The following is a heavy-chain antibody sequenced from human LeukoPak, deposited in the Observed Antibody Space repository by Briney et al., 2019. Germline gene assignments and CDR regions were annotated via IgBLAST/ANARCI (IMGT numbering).Heavy chain of an antibody. CDR1: GGTFSSYA. D-gene: IGHD4-17*01. Sequence: GASVKVSCKASGGTFSSYAISWVRQAPGQGLEWMGGIIPIFGTANYAQKFQGRVTITADESTSTAYMELSSLRSEDTAVYYCARVVDDYGGYSFDYWGQGTLVTVSS. J-gene: IGHJ4*02. CDR2: IIPIFGTA. V-gene: IGHV1-69*13. CDR3: ARVVDDYGGYSFDY.